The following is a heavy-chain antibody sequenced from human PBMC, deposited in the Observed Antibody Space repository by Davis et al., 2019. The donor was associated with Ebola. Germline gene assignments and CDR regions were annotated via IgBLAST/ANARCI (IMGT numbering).Heavy chain of an antibody. D-gene: IGHD5-24*01. J-gene: IGHJ4*02. Sequence: GESLKISCAASGFTFSSYGMHWVRQAPGKGLEWVAVISYDGSNKYYADSVKGRFTISRDNSKNTLYLQMNSLRAEDTAVYYCAKETIMATIEPAKDYWGQGTLVTVSS. CDR3: AKETIMATIEPAKDY. CDR1: GFTFSSYG. V-gene: IGHV3-30*18. CDR2: ISYDGSNK.